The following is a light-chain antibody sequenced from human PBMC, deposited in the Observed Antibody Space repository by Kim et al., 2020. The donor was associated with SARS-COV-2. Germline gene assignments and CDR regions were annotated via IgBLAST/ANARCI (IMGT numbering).Light chain of an antibody. Sequence: SLPPEQPAIPPGPGDNLADKNACCTHQKLAQPPVLVTYQDSKRPSGFHKRFSGSNSGNTSTLTISGTQAMDEADYYGQAWDSSTAVFGGGTQLTVL. CDR3: QAWDSSTAV. J-gene: IGLJ2*01. CDR2: QDS. CDR1: NLADKN. V-gene: IGLV3-1*01.